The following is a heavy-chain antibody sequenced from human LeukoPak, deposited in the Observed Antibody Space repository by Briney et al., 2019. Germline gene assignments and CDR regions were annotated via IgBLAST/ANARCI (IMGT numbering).Heavy chain of an antibody. Sequence: SETLSLTCTVSSASITSSPYFWGWIRQSPGKGLKWIGSISYSGTTYYNPSLKSRVTISVDTSKNQFSLKLSSVTAADTAVYYCARLVAGGNTMVRGVSFHYYYYYMDVWGKGTTVTISS. CDR1: SASITSSPYF. D-gene: IGHD3-10*01. J-gene: IGHJ6*03. CDR2: ISYSGTT. V-gene: IGHV4-39*01. CDR3: ARLVAGGNTMVRGVSFHYYYYYMDV.